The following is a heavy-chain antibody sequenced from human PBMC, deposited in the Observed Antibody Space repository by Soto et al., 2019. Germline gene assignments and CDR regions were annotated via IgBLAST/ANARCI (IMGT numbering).Heavy chain of an antibody. Sequence: GGSLRLSCAASGFTFSSYAMSWVRQAPGKGLEWVSAISGSGGSTYYADYVKGRFTISRDNSKNTLYLQMNSLRAEDTAVYYCAKVRYFDWLMFYYMDVWGKGTTVIVSS. V-gene: IGHV3-23*01. CDR3: AKVRYFDWLMFYYMDV. CDR2: ISGSGGST. CDR1: GFTFSSYA. J-gene: IGHJ6*03. D-gene: IGHD3-9*01.